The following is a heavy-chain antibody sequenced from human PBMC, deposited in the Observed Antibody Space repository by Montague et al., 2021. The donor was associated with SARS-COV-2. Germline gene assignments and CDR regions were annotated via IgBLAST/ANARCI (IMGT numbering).Heavy chain of an antibody. CDR1: GGSISSTSFF. Sequence: SETLSLTCSVSGGSISSTSFFIAWLRQPPGKGLGWVGSMYSSGTTSYNPSLKSRVTISGDTSRNQLSVRLSSVTAADTAVYYCARSTSGWFIYWGQGTLVTVSS. D-gene: IGHD6-19*01. CDR2: MYSSGTT. CDR3: ARSTSGWFIY. J-gene: IGHJ4*02. V-gene: IGHV4-39*01.